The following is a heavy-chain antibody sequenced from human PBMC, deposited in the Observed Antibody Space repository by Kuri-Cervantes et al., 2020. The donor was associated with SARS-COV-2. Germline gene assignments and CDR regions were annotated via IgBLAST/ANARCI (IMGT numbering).Heavy chain of an antibody. D-gene: IGHD1-26*01. V-gene: IGHV3-21*01. CDR2: ISPSFTYI. CDR1: GFTFSNYT. J-gene: IGHJ4*02. Sequence: GESLKISCAASGFTFSNYTMNWVRQAPGKGLEWVSSISPSFTYIYYADSVKGRFTISRDTSKNTLYLQMDSLRVDDTAVYYCARGRWELTPFDYWGEGTLVTVSS. CDR3: ARGRWELTPFDY.